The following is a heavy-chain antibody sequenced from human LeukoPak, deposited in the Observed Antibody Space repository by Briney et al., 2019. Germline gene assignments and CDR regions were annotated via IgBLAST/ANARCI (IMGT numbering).Heavy chain of an antibody. CDR3: ARDSSPGYGSGNRQILDY. V-gene: IGHV3-23*01. J-gene: IGHJ4*02. CDR1: GFTFSSYA. Sequence: GGSLRLSCAASGFTFSSYAMSWVRQAPGKGLEWVSAISGSGGSTYYADSVKGRFTISRDNSKNTLYLQMNSLRAEDTAVYYCARDSSPGYGSGNRQILDYWGQGTLVTVSS. CDR2: ISGSGGST. D-gene: IGHD3-10*01.